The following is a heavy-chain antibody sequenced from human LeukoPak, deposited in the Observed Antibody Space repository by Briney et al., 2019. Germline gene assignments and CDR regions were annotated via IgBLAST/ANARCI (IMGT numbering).Heavy chain of an antibody. CDR2: ISGSGGST. D-gene: IGHD3-22*01. V-gene: IGHV3-23*01. Sequence: PGGSLRLSCAASGFTFSSYAMSWVRQAPGKGLEWVSAISGSGGSTYYADSVKGRFTISRDNPKNTLYLQMNSLRAEDTAVYYCAKDPSYYYDSSGNFDYWGQGTLVTVSS. J-gene: IGHJ4*02. CDR1: GFTFSSYA. CDR3: AKDPSYYYDSSGNFDY.